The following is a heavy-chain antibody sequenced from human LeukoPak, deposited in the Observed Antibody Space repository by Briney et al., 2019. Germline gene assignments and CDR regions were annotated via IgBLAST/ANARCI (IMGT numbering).Heavy chain of an antibody. CDR2: VKSDGSNP. D-gene: IGHD3-10*01. Sequence: GGSLRLSCAASRFSFSNYWMHWVRQAPGKGLVWVSRVKSDGSNPSYADSVKGRFTISRDNAENMLYLQMNTLGAEDTAVYYCARDIVAGSGSLDYWGQGTLVTVSS. CDR1: RFSFSNYW. J-gene: IGHJ4*02. CDR3: ARDIVAGSGSLDY. V-gene: IGHV3-74*01.